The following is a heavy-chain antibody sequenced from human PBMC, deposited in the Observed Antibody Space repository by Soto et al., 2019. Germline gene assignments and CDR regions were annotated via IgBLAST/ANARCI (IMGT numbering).Heavy chain of an antibody. D-gene: IGHD3-9*01. CDR2: ISAYNGNT. V-gene: IGHV1-18*01. CDR1: GYTFTSYG. J-gene: IGHJ6*02. CDR3: ARSYYDILTGYSDPPYYYYGMDV. Sequence: ASVKVSCKASGYTFTSYGISWVRQAPGQGLEWMGWISAYNGNTNYAQKLQGRVTMTTDTSTSTAYMELRSLRSDDTAVYYCARSYYDILTGYSDPPYYYYGMDVWGQGTTVTVSS.